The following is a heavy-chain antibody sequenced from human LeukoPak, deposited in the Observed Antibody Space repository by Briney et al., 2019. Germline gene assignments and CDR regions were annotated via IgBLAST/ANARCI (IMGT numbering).Heavy chain of an antibody. V-gene: IGHV4-59*01. CDR1: GGSISSYY. CDR2: IYYSGST. Sequence: SETLSLTCTVSGGSISSYYWSWIRQPPGKGLEWIGYIYYSGSTNYNPSLKSRVTISVDTSKNQFSPKLSSVTAADTAVYYCARVGYGYSSSHFDYWGQGTLVTVSS. J-gene: IGHJ4*02. CDR3: ARVGYGYSSSHFDY. D-gene: IGHD6-6*01.